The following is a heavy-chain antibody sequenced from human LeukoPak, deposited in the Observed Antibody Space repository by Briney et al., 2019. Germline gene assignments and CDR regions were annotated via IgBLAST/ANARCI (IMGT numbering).Heavy chain of an antibody. V-gene: IGHV6-1*01. CDR3: ARDGYYAGYDFDS. CDR1: GDSVSSSSAA. J-gene: IGHJ4*02. CDR2: TYYRSKWYH. Sequence: SQTLSLTCAISGDSVSSSSAAWNWIRQSPSRGLEWLGRTYYRSKWYHDYAVSVKSRITINPDTSKNQVSLRLNSVTPEDTAVYYCARDGYYAGYDFDSWGQGTLVTVSS. D-gene: IGHD3-3*01.